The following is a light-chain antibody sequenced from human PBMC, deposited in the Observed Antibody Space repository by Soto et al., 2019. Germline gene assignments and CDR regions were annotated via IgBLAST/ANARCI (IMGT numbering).Light chain of an antibody. CDR3: CSYAGDYTVV. Sequence: QSALTQPRSVSGSPGQSVTISCTGTSSDVGGYNYVSWYQQLPGRAPRVMIYDVKTRPSGVPDRFSGSKSGNTASLTISELQAEDEADYYCCSYAGDYTVVFGTGTKLTVL. J-gene: IGLJ1*01. CDR1: SSDVGGYNY. CDR2: DVK. V-gene: IGLV2-11*01.